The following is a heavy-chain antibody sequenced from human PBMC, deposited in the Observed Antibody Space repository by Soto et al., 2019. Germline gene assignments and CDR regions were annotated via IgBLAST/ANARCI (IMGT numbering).Heavy chain of an antibody. V-gene: IGHV3-33*01. D-gene: IGHD3-3*01. CDR2: IWYDGSNK. Sequence: QVQLVESGGGVVQPGRSLRLSCAASGFTFSCYGMHWVRQAPGKGLEWVAVIWYDGSNKYYADSVKGRFTISRDNSKNTLYLQMNSLRAEDTAVYYCARDITIFGVGWYYYGMDVWGQGTTVTVSS. CDR1: GFTFSCYG. CDR3: ARDITIFGVGWYYYGMDV. J-gene: IGHJ6*02.